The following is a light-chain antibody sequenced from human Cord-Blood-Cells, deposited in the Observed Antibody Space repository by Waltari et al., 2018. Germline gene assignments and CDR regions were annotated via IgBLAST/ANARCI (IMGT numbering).Light chain of an antibody. CDR1: QGISSD. CDR3: QQYYSYSFT. V-gene: IGKV1-8*01. CDR2: AAS. J-gene: IGKJ3*01. Sequence: AIRMTQSPSSFSASTGDRVTITCRASQGISSDLAWYQQKPGKAPKLLIYAASTLQSGVPSRFSGSGSGTDFTLTISCLQSEDFATYYCQQYYSYSFTFGPGTKVDIK.